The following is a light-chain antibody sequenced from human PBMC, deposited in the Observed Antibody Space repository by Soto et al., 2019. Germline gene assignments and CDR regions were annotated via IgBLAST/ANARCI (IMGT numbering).Light chain of an antibody. CDR2: EVS. V-gene: IGLV2-14*01. CDR3: SSYTSSNTFV. CDR1: SSDIGGYNY. Sequence: QSALTQPASVSGSPGQSITISCTGTSSDIGGYNYVSWYQQHPGKVPKFMIYEVSNRPSGVSDRFSGSKSGNTASLTISGLQAEDEADYYCSSYTSSNTFVFGTGTKVTV. J-gene: IGLJ1*01.